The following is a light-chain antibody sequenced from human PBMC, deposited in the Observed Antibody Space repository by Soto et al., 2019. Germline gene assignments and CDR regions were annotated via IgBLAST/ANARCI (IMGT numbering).Light chain of an antibody. V-gene: IGLV3-21*04. J-gene: IGLJ1*01. CDR1: NIGSKS. CDR2: YDS. Sequence: SYELTQPPAVSVAPGKTATITCGGNNIGSKSVHWYQQRPGQAPVLVIYYDSDRPSGIPERFSGSNSGNTATLTISRVEAGDEADYYCQVWDDSSDHLYVFGTGTQLTVL. CDR3: QVWDDSSDHLYV.